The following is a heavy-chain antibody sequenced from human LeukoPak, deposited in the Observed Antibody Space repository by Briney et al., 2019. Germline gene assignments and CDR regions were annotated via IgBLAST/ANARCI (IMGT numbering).Heavy chain of an antibody. CDR2: ISYDGSNK. Sequence: PGGSLRLSCAASGFTFSSYGMHWVRQAPGKGLEWVAVISYDGSNKYYADSVKGRFTISRDNSKNTLYLQMNSLRAEDTAVYYCAKDVRGVNWFDPWGRGTLVTVSS. D-gene: IGHD3-10*01. CDR1: GFTFSSYG. J-gene: IGHJ5*02. CDR3: AKDVRGVNWFDP. V-gene: IGHV3-30*18.